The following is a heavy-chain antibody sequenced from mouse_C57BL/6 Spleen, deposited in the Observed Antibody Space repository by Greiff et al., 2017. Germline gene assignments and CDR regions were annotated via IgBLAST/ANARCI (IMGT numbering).Heavy chain of an antibody. CDR2: IVPENGDT. D-gene: IGHD2-4*01. CDR1: GFNIKADY. V-gene: IGHV14-4*01. CDR3: TTKGIYYDYDGYFDY. Sequence: VQLQQPGAELVRPGASAKSFCTASGFNIKADYMHWVKQRPEQGLEWSGWIVPENGDTEYSSKFKGKATITADTSSNTAYLQLSSLTSEDTAVYYCTTKGIYYDYDGYFDYWGQGTTLTVSS. J-gene: IGHJ2*01.